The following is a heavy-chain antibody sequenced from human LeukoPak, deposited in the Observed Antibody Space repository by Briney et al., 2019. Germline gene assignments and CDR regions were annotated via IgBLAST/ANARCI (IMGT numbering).Heavy chain of an antibody. CDR1: GGTFSSYA. V-gene: IGHV1-69*05. J-gene: IGHJ4*02. CDR2: IIPIFGTA. Sequence: GASVKVSCKASGGTFSSYAISWVRQAPGQGLEWMGGIIPIFGTANYAQKLQGRVTMTTDTSTSTAYMELRSLRSDDTAVYYCAVSGSYKRIYFDYWGQGTLVTVSS. CDR3: AVSGSYKRIYFDY. D-gene: IGHD1-26*01.